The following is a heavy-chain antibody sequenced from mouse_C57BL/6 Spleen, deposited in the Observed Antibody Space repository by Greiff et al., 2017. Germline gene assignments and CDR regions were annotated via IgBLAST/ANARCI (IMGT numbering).Heavy chain of an antibody. D-gene: IGHD2-3*01. CDR2: ISSGGDYT. J-gene: IGHJ2*01. Sequence: EVKVVESGEGLVKPGGSLKLSCAASGFTFSSYAFSWVRQTPEKGLEWVAYISSGGDYTYYADTVKGRFTISRDNARNTLYLQMSSLKSEDTAMYYCTRGDGYYDYWGQGTTLTVSS. V-gene: IGHV5-9-1*02. CDR3: TRGDGYYDY. CDR1: GFTFSSYA.